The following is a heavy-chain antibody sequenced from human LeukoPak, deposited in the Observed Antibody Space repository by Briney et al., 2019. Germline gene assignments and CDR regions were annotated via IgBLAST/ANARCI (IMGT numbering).Heavy chain of an antibody. J-gene: IGHJ3*02. Sequence: SVKVSCKASGVTFSSYAISWVRQAPGQGLEWMGGIIPIFGTANYAQKFQGRVTITADESTSTAYMELSSLRTADRAVYYCARGVVIDASDIWGQGTLVTVSS. CDR2: IIPIFGTA. CDR3: ARGVVIDASDI. D-gene: IGHD2-21*01. V-gene: IGHV1-69*13. CDR1: GVTFSSYA.